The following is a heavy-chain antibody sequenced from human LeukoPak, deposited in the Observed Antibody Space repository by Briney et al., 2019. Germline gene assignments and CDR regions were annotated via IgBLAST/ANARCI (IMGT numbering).Heavy chain of an antibody. CDR2: INPSGGST. Sequence: ASVKVSCKXSGYTFTSYYMHWVRQSPGQGLEWMGIINPSGGSTSYSQKFQGRVTMTRDTSTSTVYMELSSLRSEDTAVYYCARLYGDYGGADYWGQGTLVTVSS. CDR1: GYTFTSYY. V-gene: IGHV1-46*01. J-gene: IGHJ4*02. D-gene: IGHD4-17*01. CDR3: ARLYGDYGGADY.